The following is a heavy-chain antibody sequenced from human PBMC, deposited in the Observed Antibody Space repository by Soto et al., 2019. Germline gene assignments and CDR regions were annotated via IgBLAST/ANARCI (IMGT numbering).Heavy chain of an antibody. CDR3: ARPPGYISDWYYFDL. D-gene: IGHD3-9*01. Sequence: ASVKVSCKAFGYTFIDYYMHWVRQAPGQGFEWMGRISPRSGGTNYAQKFQGRVTMTWDTSLNTAYMELSSLISEDTAVYYCARPPGYISDWYYFDLWGQGTLVTVSS. CDR1: GYTFIDYY. V-gene: IGHV1-2*02. CDR2: ISPRSGGT. J-gene: IGHJ4*02.